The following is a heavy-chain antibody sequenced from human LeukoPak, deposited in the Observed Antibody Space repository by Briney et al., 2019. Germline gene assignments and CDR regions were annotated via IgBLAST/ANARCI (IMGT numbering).Heavy chain of an antibody. D-gene: IGHD6-19*01. Sequence: PGGSLRLSCAASGFTFSSYSMNWVRQAPGKGLEWVANIKQDGSEKYYVDSVKGRFTISRDNAKNSLYLQMNSLRAEDTAVYYCARVRIWGSGWPNYYYYYYMDVWGKGTTVTVSS. V-gene: IGHV3-7*01. CDR2: IKQDGSEK. CDR3: ARVRIWGSGWPNYYYYYYMDV. J-gene: IGHJ6*03. CDR1: GFTFSSYS.